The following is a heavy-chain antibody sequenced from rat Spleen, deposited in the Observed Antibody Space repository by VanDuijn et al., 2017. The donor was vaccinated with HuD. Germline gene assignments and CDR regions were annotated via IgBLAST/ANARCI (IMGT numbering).Heavy chain of an antibody. J-gene: IGHJ3*01. Sequence: EVQVVESGGGLVQPGRSMKLSCTASGFIFSDYYMAWVRQAPTKGLEWLATISYDGSSTYYRDSVKGRFTISRNNVKGTLYLQMNSLRSEDTATYFCTTENYWFAYWGQGTLVTVSP. V-gene: IGHV5-20*01. CDR3: TTENYWFAY. CDR2: ISYDGSST. CDR1: GFIFSDYY.